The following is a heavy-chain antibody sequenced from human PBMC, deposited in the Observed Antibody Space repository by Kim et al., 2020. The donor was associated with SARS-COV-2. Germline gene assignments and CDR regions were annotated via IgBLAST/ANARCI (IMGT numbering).Heavy chain of an antibody. Sequence: GGSLTLSCAASGFTFSAYWMHWVRQAPGKGLVWVSRIKTDGSTKIYADSVKGRFTISRDNAKNTLYLQMNSLRAEDTAVYYCARDLDWILYDYWGQGTLVTVSS. CDR2: IKTDGSTK. CDR3: ARDLDWILYDY. J-gene: IGHJ4*02. V-gene: IGHV3-74*01. D-gene: IGHD3-3*01. CDR1: GFTFSAYW.